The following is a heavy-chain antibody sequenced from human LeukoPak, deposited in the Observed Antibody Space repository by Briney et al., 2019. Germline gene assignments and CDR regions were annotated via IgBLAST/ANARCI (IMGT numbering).Heavy chain of an antibody. Sequence: PPGGSLRLSCAASKFNFAMSWVRQTAGKRLEWVSAISGSGDSTFYADSVKGRFTISRDNSKNTLYLQMNSLRVEDTATYYCAKGHFASSSFFDVWGQGTLVTVSS. J-gene: IGHJ4*02. CDR3: AKGHFASSSFFDV. D-gene: IGHD6-6*01. CDR2: ISGSGDST. V-gene: IGHV3-23*01. CDR1: KFNFA.